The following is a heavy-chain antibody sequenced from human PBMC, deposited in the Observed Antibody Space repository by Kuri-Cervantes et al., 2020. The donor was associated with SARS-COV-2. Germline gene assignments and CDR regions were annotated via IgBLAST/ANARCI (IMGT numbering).Heavy chain of an antibody. CDR3: ARGRYYDFWSGYFFDY. CDR2: ISYDGSNK. D-gene: IGHD3-3*01. CDR1: GFTFSSYA. V-gene: IGHV3-30-3*01. J-gene: IGHJ4*02. Sequence: GESLKISCAASGFTFSSYAMHWVRQAPGKGLEWVAVISYDGSNKYYADSVKGRFTISRDNSKNTLYLQMNSLRAEDTAVYYCARGRYYDFWSGYFFDYWGQGTLVTVSS.